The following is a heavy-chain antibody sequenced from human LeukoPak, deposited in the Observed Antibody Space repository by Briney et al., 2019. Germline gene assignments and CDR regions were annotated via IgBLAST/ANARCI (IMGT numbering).Heavy chain of an antibody. V-gene: IGHV3-21*01. CDR1: GFTFSGHA. CDR3: ATGYSYGTSFDY. D-gene: IGHD5-18*01. J-gene: IGHJ4*02. CDR2: ISSSSSYI. Sequence: GRSLRLSCAASGFTFSGHAMHWVRQAPGKGLEWVSSISSSSSYIYYADSVKGRFTISRDNAKNSLYLQMNSLRAEDTAVYYCATGYSYGTSFDYWGQGTLVTVSS.